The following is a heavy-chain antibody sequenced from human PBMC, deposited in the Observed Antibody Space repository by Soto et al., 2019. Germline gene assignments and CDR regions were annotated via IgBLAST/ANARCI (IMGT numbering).Heavy chain of an antibody. CDR3: ARVWYSGRRMDY. Sequence: QVQLQESGPGLVKPSQTLSLTCTVSGGSISSGDYYWSWIRQPPGKGLEWIGYIYYSGSTYYNPSVMSRVTISGDTSTNQFSLQLSFVTDGDTAVYHCARVWYSGRRMDYWGQGTLVTVAS. J-gene: IGHJ4*02. D-gene: IGHD6-13*01. CDR1: GGSISSGDYY. V-gene: IGHV4-30-4*01. CDR2: IYYSGST.